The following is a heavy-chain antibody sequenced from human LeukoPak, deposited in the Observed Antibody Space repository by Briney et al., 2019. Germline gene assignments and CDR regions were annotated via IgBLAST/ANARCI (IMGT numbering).Heavy chain of an antibody. CDR2: IYYSGST. CDR3: ARVLDAHWGYYFDY. D-gene: IGHD7-27*01. CDR1: GGSISSGDYY. J-gene: IGHJ4*02. V-gene: IGHV4-30-4*01. Sequence: SETLSLTCTVSGGSISSGDYYWSWIRQPPGKGLEWIGYIYYSGSTYYNPSLKSRVTISVDTSKNQFSLKLSSVTAADTAVYYCARVLDAHWGYYFDYWGQGTLVTVSS.